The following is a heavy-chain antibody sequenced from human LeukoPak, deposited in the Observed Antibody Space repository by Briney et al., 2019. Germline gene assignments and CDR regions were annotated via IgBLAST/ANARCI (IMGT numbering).Heavy chain of an antibody. J-gene: IGHJ4*02. CDR1: GYTFTGYY. CDR2: INTNTGNP. Sequence: GASVKVSCKASGYTFTGYYMHWVRQAPGQGLEWMGWINTNTGNPTYAQGFTGRFVFSLDTSVSTAYLQISSLNTEDTAVYYCARSPRGSITIFGVVITYFDYWGQGTLVTVSS. CDR3: ARSPRGSITIFGVVITYFDY. D-gene: IGHD3-3*01. V-gene: IGHV7-4-1*02.